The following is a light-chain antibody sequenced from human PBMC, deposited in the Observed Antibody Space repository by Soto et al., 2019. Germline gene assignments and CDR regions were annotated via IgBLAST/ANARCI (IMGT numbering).Light chain of an antibody. V-gene: IGKV3-11*01. J-gene: IGKJ4*01. Sequence: EIVLTQSPATLSLSPGERATLSCRASPSVSSYLAWYQQKPGQAPRLLIYDASNRATGIPARFSGSGSGTDFTLTISSLEPEDFAVYYCQQRSNWPPLFGGGTKVEIK. CDR2: DAS. CDR3: QQRSNWPPL. CDR1: PSVSSY.